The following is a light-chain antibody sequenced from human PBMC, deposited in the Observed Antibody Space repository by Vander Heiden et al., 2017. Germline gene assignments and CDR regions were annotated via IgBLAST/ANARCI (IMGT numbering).Light chain of an antibody. V-gene: IGKV3-20*01. J-gene: IGKJ4*01. Sequence: EIVLTQSPGTLSLSPGERATLSCRASQSVRSGYLAWYQQKPGQAPRLLLHGVSKRANGNPDRFSGSGSGTDFTLTISRLEPEDFAVYYCQQHGSSVTFGGGTKVEIK. CDR3: QQHGSSVT. CDR2: GVS. CDR1: QSVRSGY.